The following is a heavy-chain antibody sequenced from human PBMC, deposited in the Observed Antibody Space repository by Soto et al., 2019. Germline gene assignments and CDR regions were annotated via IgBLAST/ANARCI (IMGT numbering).Heavy chain of an antibody. CDR2: ISSSRSYT. Sequence: PGGSLRLSCAASGFTFSDYYMGWIRQAPGKGLEWISHISSSRSYTNYADSVKGRFTISRDNAKNSLYLQMSSLRAEDTAVYYCARDRGVDIGYYYYYAMDVWGQGTTVTVSS. J-gene: IGHJ6*02. D-gene: IGHD3-10*01. CDR3: ARDRGVDIGYYYYYAMDV. V-gene: IGHV3-11*06. CDR1: GFTFSDYY.